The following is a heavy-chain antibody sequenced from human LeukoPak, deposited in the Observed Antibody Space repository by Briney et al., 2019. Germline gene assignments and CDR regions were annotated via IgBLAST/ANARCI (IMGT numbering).Heavy chain of an antibody. CDR1: GYTFTGYY. V-gene: IGHV1-2*02. Sequence: GASVKVSCKASGYTFTGYYMHWVRQAPGQGLEWMGWTNPNSGGTNYAQKFQGRVTITRNTSISTAYMELSSLRSEDTAVYYCARGRSGSYWSERPTKNWFDPWGQGTLVTVSS. CDR2: TNPNSGGT. CDR3: ARGRSGSYWSERPTKNWFDP. D-gene: IGHD1-26*01. J-gene: IGHJ5*02.